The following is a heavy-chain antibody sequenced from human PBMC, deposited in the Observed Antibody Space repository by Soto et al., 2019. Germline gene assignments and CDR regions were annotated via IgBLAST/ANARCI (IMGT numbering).Heavy chain of an antibody. V-gene: IGHV2-5*02. D-gene: IGHD3-3*01. Sequence: QINLIESGPPLVKPTQTLTLTCTFSGFSLSTSGAAVGWVRQPPGRALEWPALIYWDGDKRYNASLGNRLTITKDTSRNQVVLTLTNVDPADTATYYCAHRATMTIFGLIIDNGIWFDPWGQGTRVIVSS. CDR1: GFSLSTSGAA. J-gene: IGHJ5*02. CDR2: IYWDGDK. CDR3: AHRATMTIFGLIIDNGIWFDP.